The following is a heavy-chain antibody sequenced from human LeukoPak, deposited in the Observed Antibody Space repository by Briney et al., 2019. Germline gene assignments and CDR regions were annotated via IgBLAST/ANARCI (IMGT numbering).Heavy chain of an antibody. CDR1: GYTFTRYG. CDR3: ARDRSSSWYLYPDAFDI. J-gene: IGHJ3*02. D-gene: IGHD6-13*01. V-gene: IGHV1-18*01. Sequence: ASVKVSCKASGYTFTRYGVTWVRQAPGQGLEWMGWISGYNGNTNYAQKLQGRVTMTTDTSTNTAYMELRSLRSDDTAVYYCARDRSSSWYLYPDAFDIWGQGTMVTVSS. CDR2: ISGYNGNT.